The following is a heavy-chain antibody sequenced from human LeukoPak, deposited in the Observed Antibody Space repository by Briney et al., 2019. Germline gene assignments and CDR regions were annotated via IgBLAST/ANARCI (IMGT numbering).Heavy chain of an antibody. D-gene: IGHD4-17*01. CDR2: MNPNSGNT. CDR3: ARNGDYGPFDY. J-gene: IGHJ4*02. V-gene: IGHV1-8*01. Sequence: ASVKVSCKASGYTFTSYDINWVRQATGQGLEWMGWMNPNSGNTGYAQKLQGRVTMTTDTSTSTAYMELRSLRSDDTAVYYCARNGDYGPFDYWGQGTLVTVSS. CDR1: GYTFTSYD.